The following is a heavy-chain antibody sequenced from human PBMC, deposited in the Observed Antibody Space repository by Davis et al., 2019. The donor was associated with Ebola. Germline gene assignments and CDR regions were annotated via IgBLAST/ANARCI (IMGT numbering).Heavy chain of an antibody. CDR1: RYTFTYYN. J-gene: IGHJ4*02. CDR2: VILKSGAT. D-gene: IGHD4-11*01. CDR3: ARGHNYAHEY. Sequence: ASVTVSFKASRYTFTYYNIHWMRQAPGQGLERLGRVILKSGATNYAQKFQGRVTMTRDTSISTVYMELSSLRYDDTADYYCARGHNYAHEYWGQGTLVTVSS. V-gene: IGHV1-2*06.